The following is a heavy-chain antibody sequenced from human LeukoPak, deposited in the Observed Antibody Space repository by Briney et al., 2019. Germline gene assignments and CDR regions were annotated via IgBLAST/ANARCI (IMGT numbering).Heavy chain of an antibody. J-gene: IGHJ4*02. CDR3: ARASPYSSGWYWNY. D-gene: IGHD6-19*01. Sequence: SETLSLTCAVYGGSFSGYYWSWIRQPPGKGLEWIGYIYYSGSTNYNPSLKSRVTISVDTSKNQFSLKLSSVTAADTAVYYCARASPYSSGWYWNYWGQGTLVTVSS. CDR2: IYYSGST. CDR1: GGSFSGYY. V-gene: IGHV4-59*01.